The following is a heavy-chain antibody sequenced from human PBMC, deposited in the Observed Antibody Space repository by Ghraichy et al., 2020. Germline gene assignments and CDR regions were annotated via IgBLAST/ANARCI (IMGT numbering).Heavy chain of an antibody. CDR3: ARSTFSSADY. CDR1: EFTFSNYW. J-gene: IGHJ4*02. CDR2: IKPDGSEE. Sequence: GGSLRLSCAASEFTFSNYWISWVRQAPGKGLEWVAHIKPDGSEEFYVDSVKGRFTTSRENAHNSLSLQMNSLRVEDSAVYYCARSTFSSADYWGQGTLVTVSS. V-gene: IGHV3-7*01. D-gene: IGHD6-6*01.